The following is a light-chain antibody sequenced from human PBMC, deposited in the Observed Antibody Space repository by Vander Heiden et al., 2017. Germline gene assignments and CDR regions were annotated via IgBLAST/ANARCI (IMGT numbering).Light chain of an antibody. J-gene: IGKJ1*01. CDR3: QQSDSTPPWT. Sequence: DIQMTQSPSSLSASVGDRVTITCRASQSISSYLNWYQQKPGKAPKLLIYAASSLQSGAPSRFSGSGYGTDFTLTISSLQPEDFPTYYGQQSDSTPPWTFGQGTKVEIK. CDR1: QSISSY. CDR2: AAS. V-gene: IGKV1-39*01.